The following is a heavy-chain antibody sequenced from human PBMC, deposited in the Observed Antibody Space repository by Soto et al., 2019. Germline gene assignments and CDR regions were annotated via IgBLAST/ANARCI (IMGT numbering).Heavy chain of an antibody. Sequence: EEQLVESGGGLVKQGGSLRLSCAASLLNLRIAWLSWVRQAPGKGLEWVGRIKNNADGGTADNAAPVKDRFVISRDDSKSTLYLQMNSLKIEDTAMYYCTAMNDRDAFDIWGQGTMVTVS. J-gene: IGHJ3*02. CDR1: LLNLRIAW. V-gene: IGHV3-15*01. CDR2: IKNNADGGTA. D-gene: IGHD1-1*01. CDR3: TAMNDRDAFDI.